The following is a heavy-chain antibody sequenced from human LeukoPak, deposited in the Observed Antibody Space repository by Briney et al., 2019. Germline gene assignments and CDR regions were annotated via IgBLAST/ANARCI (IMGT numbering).Heavy chain of an antibody. V-gene: IGHV4-39*01. Sequence: SETLSLTCTVSGGSISSGNFYWSWIRQPPGKGLEWIGSIYYSGSTYYNPSLKSRVTISVDTSKNQFSLKLSSVTAADTAVYYCARPQQRQRNYNWFDPWGQGTLVTVSS. CDR3: ARPQQRQRNYNWFDP. CDR2: IYYSGST. J-gene: IGHJ5*02. CDR1: GGSISSGNFY. D-gene: IGHD6-25*01.